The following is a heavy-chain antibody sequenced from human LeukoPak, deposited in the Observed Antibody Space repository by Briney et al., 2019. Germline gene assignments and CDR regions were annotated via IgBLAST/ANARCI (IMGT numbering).Heavy chain of an antibody. CDR2: ISGSGDNT. CDR1: GITFSSYA. V-gene: IGHV3-23*01. Sequence: GGSLRLSCAASGITFSSYAMSWVRQAPGRGLQWVSAISGSGDNTYHADSVKGRFTISRDNSKNTLYLQMNSLRAGDTSVYYCAKGYGLQLVNNWFDPWGQGSLVTVSS. CDR3: AKGYGLQLVNNWFDP. J-gene: IGHJ5*02. D-gene: IGHD6-13*01.